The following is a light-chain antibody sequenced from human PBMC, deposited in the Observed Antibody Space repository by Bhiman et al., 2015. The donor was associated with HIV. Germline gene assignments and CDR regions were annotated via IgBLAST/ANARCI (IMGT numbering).Light chain of an antibody. CDR3: TSYTTTGFFV. CDR2: DVS. CDR1: SSDVGGYNY. Sequence: QPASVSGSPGQSITISCTGTSSDVGGYNYVSWYQQHPGKAPQLMIYDVSQRPSGISNRFSGSKSGNTASLTISGVQAEDEADYYCTSYTTTGFFVFGSATKVTVL. V-gene: IGLV2-14*01. J-gene: IGLJ1*01.